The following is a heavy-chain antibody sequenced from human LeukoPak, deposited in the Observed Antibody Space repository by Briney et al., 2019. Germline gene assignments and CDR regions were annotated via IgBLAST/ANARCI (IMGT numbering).Heavy chain of an antibody. CDR3: ARGRSTGYPYYFEY. V-gene: IGHV1-8*03. J-gene: IGHJ4*02. CDR2: MNPNSGST. D-gene: IGHD5-12*01. CDR1: GYTFTSYD. Sequence: ASVKVSCKASGYTFTSYDINWARQATGQGLEWMGWMNPNSGSTGYAQKFQGRVTITRNTSISTAYMELSGLRSEDTAVYYCARGRSTGYPYYFEYWGQGTLVTVSS.